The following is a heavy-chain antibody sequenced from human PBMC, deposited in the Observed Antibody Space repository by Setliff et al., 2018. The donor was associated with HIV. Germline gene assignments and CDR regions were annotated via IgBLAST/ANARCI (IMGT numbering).Heavy chain of an antibody. CDR3: ARSWGSGSYPY. D-gene: IGHD3-10*01. CDR2: INHSGST. Sequence: SETLSLTCAVYGGSFSDHYWSWIRQPPGKGLEWIGEINHSGSTNYNPSLESRVTISVDTSKNQFSLKMRSVTAADTAVYFCARSWGSGSYPYWGQGTLVTVSS. V-gene: IGHV4-34*01. CDR1: GGSFSDHY. J-gene: IGHJ4*02.